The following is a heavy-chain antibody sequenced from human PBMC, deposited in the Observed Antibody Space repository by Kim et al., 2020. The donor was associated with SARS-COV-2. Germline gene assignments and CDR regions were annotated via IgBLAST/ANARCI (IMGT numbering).Heavy chain of an antibody. CDR2: ISDSSTYI. CDR3: AAPARYGGSLSPSRDDY. V-gene: IGHV3-21*01. Sequence: GGSLRLSCAASGFTFSSHTMMWVRQAPGKGLEWVSYISDSSTYIYHADSVKGRFTISRDDAKNSVYLQMNSLRADDSAVYYCAAPARYGGSLSPSRDDYWGQGTLVTVSS. J-gene: IGHJ4*02. D-gene: IGHD2-15*01. CDR1: GFTFSSHT.